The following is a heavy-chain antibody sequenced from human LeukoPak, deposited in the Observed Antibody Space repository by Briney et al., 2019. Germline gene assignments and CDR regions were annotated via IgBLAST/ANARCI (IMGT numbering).Heavy chain of an antibody. Sequence: ASVKVSXKASGYTFTGYYMHWMRQAPGQGLEWIGWINPDSGGTNYAQKFQGRVTMTRDTSISTAYMELSRLRSDDTAVYYCARVPYSYGYDYWGQGTLVTVSS. CDR2: INPDSGGT. CDR3: ARVPYSYGYDY. V-gene: IGHV1-2*02. J-gene: IGHJ4*02. CDR1: GYTFTGYY. D-gene: IGHD5-18*01.